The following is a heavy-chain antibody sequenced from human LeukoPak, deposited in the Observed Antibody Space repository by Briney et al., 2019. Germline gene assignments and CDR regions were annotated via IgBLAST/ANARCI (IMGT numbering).Heavy chain of an antibody. CDR1: GFTFSSYS. J-gene: IGHJ3*02. Sequence: PGGSLRRSCAASGFTFSSYSMNWVRQAPGKGLEWVSSITGSSSYIYYSDSLKGRFTISRDNSKNTLYLQMNSLRAEDTAVYYCARTTRASDMPGAFDIWGQGTMVTVSS. V-gene: IGHV3-21*04. D-gene: IGHD1-1*01. CDR2: ITGSSSYI. CDR3: ARTTRASDMPGAFDI.